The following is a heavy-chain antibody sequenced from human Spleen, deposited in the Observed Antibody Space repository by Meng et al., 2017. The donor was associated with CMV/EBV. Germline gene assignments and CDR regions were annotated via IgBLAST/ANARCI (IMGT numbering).Heavy chain of an antibody. Sequence: GGSLRLSCAASGFIFSTCGMVWVRQAPGKGLEWVSGISVSGGNTFYAASVEGRFTVSRDNSKNTLYLQMSSLRAEDTALYYCVKDEFCCNSGNCYEGCPYYLGNWGRGTLVIVSS. CDR3: VKDEFCCNSGNCYEGCPYYLGN. V-gene: IGHV3-23*01. D-gene: IGHD2-21*01. CDR1: GFIFSTCG. J-gene: IGHJ4*02. CDR2: ISVSGGNT.